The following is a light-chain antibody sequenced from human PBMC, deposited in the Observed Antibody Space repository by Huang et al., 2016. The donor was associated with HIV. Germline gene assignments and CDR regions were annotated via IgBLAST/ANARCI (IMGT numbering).Light chain of an antibody. V-gene: IGKV1-39*01. Sequence: DIQMTQSPSSLSASVGDRVTITCRASQSIISYLNWYQQKPGKAPELLIYAASSLQSGVPSMCSGSGSGTDFTLTISSLQPEDFATYYCQQSYSTPPWTFGQGTKVEIK. J-gene: IGKJ1*01. CDR3: QQSYSTPPWT. CDR1: QSIISY. CDR2: AAS.